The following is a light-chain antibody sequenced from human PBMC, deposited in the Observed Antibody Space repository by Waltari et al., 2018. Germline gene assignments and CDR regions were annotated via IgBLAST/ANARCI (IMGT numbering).Light chain of an antibody. Sequence: DIVVTQSPDSLTVSLGERATINCTFSESVLYSDNSKNYLAWYQQKPGQPPKLLIYWASTRESGVPDRFRGSGSGTSVSLTISNLQAEDVAVYYCQQYFGNPRTFGQGTRVEIK. CDR1: ESVLYSDNSKNY. CDR3: QQYFGNPRT. CDR2: WAS. V-gene: IGKV4-1*01. J-gene: IGKJ1*01.